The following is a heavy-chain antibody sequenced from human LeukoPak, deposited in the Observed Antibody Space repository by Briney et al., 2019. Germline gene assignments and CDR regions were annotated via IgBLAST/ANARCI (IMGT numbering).Heavy chain of an antibody. CDR1: GFTFSNYA. CDR3: AKAPRSMLSLMALSFWGVDY. D-gene: IGHD2-8*01. Sequence: GGSLRLSCAASGFTFSNYAIHWVRQAPGKGLEWVAVISYDGSDQYYADSVKGQFTISRDNSKNTLYLQMNSLRAEDTAVYYCAKAPRSMLSLMALSFWGVDYWGQGTLVTVSS. V-gene: IGHV3-30-3*01. CDR2: ISYDGSDQ. J-gene: IGHJ4*02.